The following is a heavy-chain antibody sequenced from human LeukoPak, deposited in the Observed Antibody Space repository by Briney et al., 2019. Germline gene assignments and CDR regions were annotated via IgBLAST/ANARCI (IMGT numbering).Heavy chain of an antibody. J-gene: IGHJ4*02. Sequence: PGGSLRLSCAVSGFTFSASAIHWVRQASGKGLEWVGRIRSNVNNYATAYAASVKGRFTISRDDSKNTAYLQMNSLKTEDTAVYYCTGGTDYGSGNYYHSNYWGQGTLVTVFS. CDR3: TGGTDYGSGNYYHSNY. D-gene: IGHD3-10*01. CDR2: IRSNVNNYAT. CDR1: GFTFSASA. V-gene: IGHV3-73*01.